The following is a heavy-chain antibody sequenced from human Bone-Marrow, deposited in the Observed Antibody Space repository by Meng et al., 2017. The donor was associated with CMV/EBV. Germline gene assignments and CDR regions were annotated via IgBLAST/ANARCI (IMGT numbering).Heavy chain of an antibody. V-gene: IGHV1-69*05. D-gene: IGHD3-3*01. Sequence: SVKVSCKASGGTFSSYAISWVRQAPGQGLEWMGGFIPILNTPKYAQKFQGRVTITTDESTTTAYMEVRSLTSEDTAVYFCARIQDTVFGADPPYYDMDVWGPGTTVTVSS. CDR1: GGTFSSYA. CDR2: FIPILNTP. J-gene: IGHJ6*02. CDR3: ARIQDTVFGADPPYYDMDV.